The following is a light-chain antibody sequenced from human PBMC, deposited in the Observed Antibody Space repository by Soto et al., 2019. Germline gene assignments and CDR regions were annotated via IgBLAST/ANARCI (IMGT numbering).Light chain of an antibody. CDR2: GAS. J-gene: IGKJ4*01. CDR1: QSGSSN. V-gene: IGKV3-15*01. Sequence: EIVVTQSPATLSVSPGERATLSCRASQSGSSNLAWYQQKPGQAPRLLIYGASTRATGIPARFSGSGSGTEFPLTISSLQSEDFAVCYCQQYNDWPFFGGGTKVEIK. CDR3: QQYNDWPF.